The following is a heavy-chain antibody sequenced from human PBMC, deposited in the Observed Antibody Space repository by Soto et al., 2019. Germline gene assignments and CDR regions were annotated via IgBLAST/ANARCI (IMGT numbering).Heavy chain of an antibody. Sequence: QLQLQESGPGLVKPSETLSLTCTVSGGSISSSSYYWGWIRQPPGKGLEWIGSIYYSGSTYYNPSLKSRVTIPVDPSNNQLSLKLSSVTAADAAVYYCARHMVGARPEGGMDVWGQGTTVTVSS. D-gene: IGHD1-26*01. CDR2: IYYSGST. J-gene: IGHJ6*02. CDR1: GGSISSSSYY. CDR3: ARHMVGARPEGGMDV. V-gene: IGHV4-39*01.